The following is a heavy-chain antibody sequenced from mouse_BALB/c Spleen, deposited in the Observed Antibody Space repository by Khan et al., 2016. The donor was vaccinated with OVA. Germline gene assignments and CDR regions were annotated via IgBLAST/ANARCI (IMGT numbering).Heavy chain of an antibody. Sequence: EVELVESGGGLVKPGGPLKLSCEASGFTFSTYAMSWVRQTPEKRLEWVATISSGGDYTYYPDSVKGRFTISRDNAKTLYLQMSSLRSEDTAMYYCARHNYCPFAYWGQGTLVTVSA. V-gene: IGHV5-9-3*01. CDR1: GFTFSTYA. CDR2: ISSGGDYT. CDR3: ARHNYCPFAY. J-gene: IGHJ3*01. D-gene: IGHD2-1*01.